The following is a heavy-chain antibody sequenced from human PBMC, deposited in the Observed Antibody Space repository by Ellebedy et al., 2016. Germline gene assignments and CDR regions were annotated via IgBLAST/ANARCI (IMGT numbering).Heavy chain of an antibody. CDR3: VRDMAFSAVDI. D-gene: IGHD3-3*02. J-gene: IGHJ3*02. V-gene: IGHV3-21*01. Sequence: GGSLRLXXVASGFSLGDYMMHWVRQAPGKGLEWVSCISSGSNSIYYEDSVKGRFTISRDNAKNSLSLQMNSLRAEDSAVYYCVRDMAFSAVDIWGQGTTVTVSS. CDR2: ISSGSNSI. CDR1: GFSLGDYM.